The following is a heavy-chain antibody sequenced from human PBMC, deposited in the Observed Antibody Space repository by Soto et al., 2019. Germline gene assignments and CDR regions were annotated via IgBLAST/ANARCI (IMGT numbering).Heavy chain of an antibody. D-gene: IGHD3-10*02. CDR1: GFSISTSGEG. J-gene: IGHJ4*02. CDR3: AHRDYHNYYVFDY. V-gene: IGHV2-5*02. Sequence: SGPTLVNPTQTLTLTCSLSGFSISTSGEGVGWIRQPPGKALEWLGVIYWDDDKRYSPSLQNRLTIAKDTSKNQVVLTLTNVDPVDTATYYCAHRDYHNYYVFDYWGQGTLVTVSS. CDR2: IYWDDDK.